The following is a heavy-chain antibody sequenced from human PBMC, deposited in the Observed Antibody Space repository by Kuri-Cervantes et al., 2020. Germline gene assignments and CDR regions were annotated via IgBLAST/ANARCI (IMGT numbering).Heavy chain of an antibody. V-gene: IGHV4-30-2*06. J-gene: IGHJ3*02. Sequence: SQTLSLTCAVSGGSVSSGGYSWSWIRQSPGKGLEWIGYIYHSGSAYYNPSLKSRVSILLDRSKNQFSLKLSSVTAADTAVYYCASYSGSYQTREWVDAFDIWGQGTMVTVSS. D-gene: IGHD1-26*01. CDR1: GGSVSSGGYS. CDR2: IYHSGSA. CDR3: ASYSGSYQTREWVDAFDI.